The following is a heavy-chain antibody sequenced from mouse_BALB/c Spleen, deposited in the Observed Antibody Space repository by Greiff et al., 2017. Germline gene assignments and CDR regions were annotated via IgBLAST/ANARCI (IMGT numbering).Heavy chain of an antibody. D-gene: IGHD2-2*01. J-gene: IGHJ2*01. V-gene: IGHV1S56*01. Sequence: VQLQQSGPELVKPGASVKMSCKASGYTFTSYYIHWVKQRPGQGLEWIGWIYPGDGSTKYNEKFKGKTTLTADKSSSTAYMLLSSLTSEDSAIYFCARPGYEDYFDYWGQGTTLTVSS. CDR3: ARPGYEDYFDY. CDR2: IYPGDGST. CDR1: GYTFTSYY.